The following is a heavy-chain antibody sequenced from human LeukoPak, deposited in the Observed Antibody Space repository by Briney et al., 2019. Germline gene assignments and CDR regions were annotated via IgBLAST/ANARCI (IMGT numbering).Heavy chain of an antibody. D-gene: IGHD2-15*01. J-gene: IGHJ3*02. CDR2: INWNGVST. V-gene: IGHV3-20*04. CDR1: GFTFDNYG. Sequence: GGPLGLSCAASGFTFDNYGMNWVRQIPGKGLEWVSGINWNGVSTSYADSVKGRFTISRDNAKNSLYLQMSSLRAEDTALYYCARDKALVAGAFDIWGQGTMVTVSS. CDR3: ARDKALVAGAFDI.